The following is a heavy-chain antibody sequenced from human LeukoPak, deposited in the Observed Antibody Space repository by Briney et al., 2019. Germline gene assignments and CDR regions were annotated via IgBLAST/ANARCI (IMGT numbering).Heavy chain of an antibody. CDR2: INHSGST. V-gene: IGHV4-34*01. Sequence: SETLSLTCAVYGGSFSGYYWSWIRQPPGKGLEWIGEINHSGSTNYNPSLKSRVTISVDTSKNQFSLKLSSVTAADTAVYYCARGLGYYDYVWGSYRLEAPFDYWGQGTLVTVSP. J-gene: IGHJ4*02. CDR1: GGSFSGYY. CDR3: ARGLGYYDYVWGSYRLEAPFDY. D-gene: IGHD3-16*02.